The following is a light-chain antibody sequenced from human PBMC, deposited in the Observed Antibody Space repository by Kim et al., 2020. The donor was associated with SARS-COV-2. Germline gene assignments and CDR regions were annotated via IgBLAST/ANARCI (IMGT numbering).Light chain of an antibody. CDR2: AAS. CDR3: QQNNSNPYS. Sequence: DIQMTQSPSSLSASVGDRVTITCRASQSISSYLNWYQQKPGKAPKLLIYAASSLQSGVPSRFSGSGSGTDFTLTISSLQPEDFATYYCQQNNSNPYSFGQGTKLEI. J-gene: IGKJ2*03. CDR1: QSISSY. V-gene: IGKV1-39*01.